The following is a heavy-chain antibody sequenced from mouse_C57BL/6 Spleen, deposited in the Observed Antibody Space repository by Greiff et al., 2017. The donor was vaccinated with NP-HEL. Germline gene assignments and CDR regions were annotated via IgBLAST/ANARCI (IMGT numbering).Heavy chain of an antibody. Sequence: QVQLQQSGAELVKPGASVKISCKASGYAFSSYWMNWVKQRPGKGLEWIGQIYPGDGDTNYNGKFKGKATLTADKSSSTAYMQLSSLTSEDSADYFCARYGYGSSPFDYWGQGTTLTVSS. V-gene: IGHV1-80*01. CDR1: GYAFSSYW. CDR3: ARYGYGSSPFDY. J-gene: IGHJ2*01. D-gene: IGHD1-1*01. CDR2: IYPGDGDT.